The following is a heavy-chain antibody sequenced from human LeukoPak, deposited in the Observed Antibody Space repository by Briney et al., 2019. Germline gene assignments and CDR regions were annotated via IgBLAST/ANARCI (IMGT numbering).Heavy chain of an antibody. CDR1: GFTFSRYW. CDR2: IHEDGGEN. Sequence: GGSLRLSCVVSGFTFSRYWMNWVRQAPGKGLELVANIHEDGGENYYVDSVKGLFTISRDNAKNSLYLQTNSLRAEDTAVYYCARTLRLNTPRAFDVWGQGTMVTVSS. J-gene: IGHJ3*01. V-gene: IGHV3-7*05. CDR3: ARTLRLNTPRAFDV. D-gene: IGHD6-25*01.